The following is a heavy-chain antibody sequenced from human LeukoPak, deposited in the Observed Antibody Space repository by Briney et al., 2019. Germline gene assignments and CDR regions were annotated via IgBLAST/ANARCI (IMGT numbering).Heavy chain of an antibody. J-gene: IGHJ4*02. CDR2: IYSGGST. V-gene: IGHV3-66*01. D-gene: IGHD2-15*01. CDR3: ARSGYCSGGSCHGDY. Sequence: GGSLRLSCAASGFTVSSNYMSWVRQAPGKGLEWVSVIYSGGSTYYAGSVKGRFTISRDNSKNTLYLQMNSLRAEDTAVYYCARSGYCSGGSCHGDYWGQGTLVTVSS. CDR1: GFTVSSNY.